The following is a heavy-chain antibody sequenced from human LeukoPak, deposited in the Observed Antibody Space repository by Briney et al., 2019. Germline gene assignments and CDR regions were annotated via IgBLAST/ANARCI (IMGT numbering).Heavy chain of an antibody. Sequence: PGGSLRLSCTVSGFTVSSNSMSWVRQAPGKGLEWVSFIYSDNTHYSDSVKGRFTISRDNSKNTLYLQMNSLRAEDTAVYYCARGRSHYDSSGYYANWFDPWGQGTLVTVSS. CDR2: IYSDNT. D-gene: IGHD3-22*01. V-gene: IGHV3-53*01. CDR3: ARGRSHYDSSGYYANWFDP. J-gene: IGHJ5*02. CDR1: GFTVSSNS.